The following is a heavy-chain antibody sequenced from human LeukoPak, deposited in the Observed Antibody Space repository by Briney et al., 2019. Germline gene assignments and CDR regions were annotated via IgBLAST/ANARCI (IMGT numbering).Heavy chain of an antibody. CDR2: INPNSGGT. D-gene: IGHD3-22*01. V-gene: IGHV1-2*02. CDR3: ARATYYYDSSGYHSLSYFDY. Sequence: ASVKVSCKASGYTFTGYYMHWVRQAPGQGLEWMGWINPNSGGTNYAQQFQGRVTMTRDTSISTAYMELSRLRSDDTAVYYCARATYYYDSSGYHSLSYFDYWGQGTLVTVSS. CDR1: GYTFTGYY. J-gene: IGHJ4*02.